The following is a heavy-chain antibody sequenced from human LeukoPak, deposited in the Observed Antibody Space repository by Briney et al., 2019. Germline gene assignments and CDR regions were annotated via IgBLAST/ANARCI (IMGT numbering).Heavy chain of an antibody. V-gene: IGHV3-33*08. CDR1: GVIVSSTY. CDR3: ARALSKQWPPAPGGY. D-gene: IGHD6-19*01. Sequence: PGGSLRLSCVVSGVIVSSTYISWVRQAPGKGLEWVAVIWYDGSNKYYADSVKGRFTISRDNSKNTLYLQMNSLRAEDTAVYYCARALSKQWPPAPGGYWGQGTLVTVSS. CDR2: IWYDGSNK. J-gene: IGHJ4*02.